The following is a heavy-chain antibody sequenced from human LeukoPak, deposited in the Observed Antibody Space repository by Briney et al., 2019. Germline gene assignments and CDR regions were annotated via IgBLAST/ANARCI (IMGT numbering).Heavy chain of an antibody. CDR1: NYSVTTTNW. CDR2: IFYSGAT. Sequence: SETLSLTCTVSNYSVTTTNWWGWVRQPPGKRLEFIGYIFYSGATDFNPSLKSRVTMSVDKSKNQFSLNLTSVTAADTAVYFCARAPRAYCSTTGSCFQDYWGQGTLVTVSS. CDR3: ARAPRAYCSTTGSCFQDY. V-gene: IGHV4-28*03. D-gene: IGHD2-2*01. J-gene: IGHJ4*02.